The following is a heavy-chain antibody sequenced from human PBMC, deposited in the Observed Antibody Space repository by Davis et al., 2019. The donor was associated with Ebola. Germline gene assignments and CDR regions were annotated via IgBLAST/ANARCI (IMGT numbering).Heavy chain of an antibody. CDR2: INPHNGNT. J-gene: IGHJ4*02. CDR1: GYTFTSYG. Sequence: ASVTVSCKASGYTFTSYGITWVRQAPGQGLEWMGWINPHNGNTNYAQNVQGRVTMTTDTSTSTAYMAVGILRSDDTAVYYCARAQVPTTSDHWGQGTLVTVSS. CDR3: ARAQVPTTSDH. D-gene: IGHD1-1*01. V-gene: IGHV1-18*04.